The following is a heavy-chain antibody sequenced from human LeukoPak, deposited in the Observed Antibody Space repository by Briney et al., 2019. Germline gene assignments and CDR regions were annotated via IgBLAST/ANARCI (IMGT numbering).Heavy chain of an antibody. CDR1: GFTFGDYA. V-gene: IGHV1-69*06. CDR2: IIPIFGTA. CDR3: ARAVQLERPPNY. J-gene: IGHJ4*02. D-gene: IGHD1-1*01. Sequence: GGSLRLSCTASGFTFGDYAISWVRQAPGQGLEWMGGIIPIFGTADYAQKFQGRVTITADKSTSTAYMELSSLRSEDTAVYYCARAVQLERPPNYWGQGTLVTVSS.